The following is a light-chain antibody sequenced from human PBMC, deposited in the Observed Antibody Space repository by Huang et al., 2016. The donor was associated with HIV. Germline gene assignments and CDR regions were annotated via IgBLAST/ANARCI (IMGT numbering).Light chain of an antibody. CDR2: GAS. CDR1: QSVSSN. V-gene: IGKV3-15*01. Sequence: EIVMTQSPATLSVSPGERATLSCRASQSVSSNLAWHQQKPGQAPRLLIYGASTRATGILARFSGSGSGTEFPLTISGLQSEDFAVYYCQQYSDWPLTFGPGTKVDIK. CDR3: QQYSDWPLT. J-gene: IGKJ3*01.